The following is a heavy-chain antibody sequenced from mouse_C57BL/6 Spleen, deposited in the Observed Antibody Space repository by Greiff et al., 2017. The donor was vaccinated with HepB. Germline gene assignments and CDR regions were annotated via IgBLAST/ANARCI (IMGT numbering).Heavy chain of an antibody. J-gene: IGHJ3*01. CDR2: IDPNSGGT. CDR3: ARGDWDPAWFAY. Sequence: QQSCKASGYTFTSYWMHWVKQRPGRGLEWIGRIDPNSGGTKYNEKFKSKATLTVDKPSSTAYMQLSSLTSEDSAVYYCARGDWDPAWFAYWGQGTLVTVSA. V-gene: IGHV1-72*01. CDR1: GYTFTSYW. D-gene: IGHD4-1*01.